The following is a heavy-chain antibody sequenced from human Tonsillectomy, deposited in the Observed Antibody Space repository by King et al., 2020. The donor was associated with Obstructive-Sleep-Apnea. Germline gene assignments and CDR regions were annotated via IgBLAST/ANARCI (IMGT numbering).Heavy chain of an antibody. D-gene: IGHD3-16*01. J-gene: IGHJ3*02. CDR3: ARXRLXXLSRXXDXFDI. CDR2: IFSNDEK. V-gene: IGHV2-26*01. CDR1: GFSLXNAKMG. Sequence: TLKESGPVLVKPTETLTLTCTVSGFSLXNAKMGVSWIRQPPGKALEWLAHIFSNDEKSYXTSLKSRLTISKDTSKSQVVLTMTKMDPVDTATYYCARXRLXXLSRXXDXFDIWXXGTXVTVSS.